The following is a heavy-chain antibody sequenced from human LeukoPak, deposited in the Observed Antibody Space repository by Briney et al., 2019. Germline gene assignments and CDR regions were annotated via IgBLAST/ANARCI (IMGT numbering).Heavy chain of an antibody. CDR2: MNPNSGNT. CDR1: GYTSTSYD. CDR3: ARDLLWFRGGFDP. J-gene: IGHJ5*02. V-gene: IGHV1-8*01. D-gene: IGHD3-10*01. Sequence: ASVKVSCKASGYTSTSYDINWVRQATGQGLEWMGWMNPNSGNTGYAQKFQGRVTMTRNTSISTAYMELSSLRSGDTAVYYCARDLLWFRGGFDPWGQGTLVTVSS.